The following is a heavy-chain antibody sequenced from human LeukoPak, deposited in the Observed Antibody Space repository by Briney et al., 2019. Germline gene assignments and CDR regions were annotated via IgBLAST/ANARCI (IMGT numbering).Heavy chain of an antibody. CDR2: IYSSGST. Sequence: SETLSLTCSVSGGSIGSYYWSWIRQPAGKGLEWIGRIYSSGSTNYNPSLNSRVTMSVDTSKNQFSLKLSSVTAADTAVYYCARVGLPAASDYWGQGTLVTVSS. V-gene: IGHV4-4*07. CDR1: GGSIGSYY. J-gene: IGHJ4*02. D-gene: IGHD2-2*01. CDR3: ARVGLPAASDY.